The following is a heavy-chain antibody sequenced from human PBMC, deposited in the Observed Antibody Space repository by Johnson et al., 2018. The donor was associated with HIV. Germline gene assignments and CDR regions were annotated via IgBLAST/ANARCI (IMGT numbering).Heavy chain of an antibody. V-gene: IGHV3-NL1*01. CDR3: AREIIAAADDI. CDR2: IYSGGST. Sequence: QVQLVESGGGLVQPGRSLRLSCAASGFTFSSFAMHWVRQAPGKGLEWVSVIYSGGSTYYADSVKGRFTISRDNAKNSLYLQMNSLRAEDTAVYYCAREIIAAADDIWGQGTMVTVSS. D-gene: IGHD6-13*01. CDR1: GFTFSSFA. J-gene: IGHJ3*02.